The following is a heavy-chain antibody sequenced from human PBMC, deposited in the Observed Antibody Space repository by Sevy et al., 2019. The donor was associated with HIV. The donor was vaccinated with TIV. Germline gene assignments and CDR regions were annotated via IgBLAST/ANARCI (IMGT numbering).Heavy chain of an antibody. Sequence: GGSLRLSCAASGFTFDDYGMSWVRQAPGKGLEWVSGINWNGGSTGYADSVKGRFTISRDNAKNSLYLQMNSLRAEDTALYQCARYLRGVSGFDIWGQGTMVTVSS. CDR2: INWNGGST. J-gene: IGHJ3*02. CDR3: ARYLRGVSGFDI. D-gene: IGHD3-10*01. CDR1: GFTFDDYG. V-gene: IGHV3-20*01.